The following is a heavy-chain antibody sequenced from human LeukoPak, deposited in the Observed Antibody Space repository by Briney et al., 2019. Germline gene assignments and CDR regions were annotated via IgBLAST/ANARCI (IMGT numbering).Heavy chain of an antibody. CDR1: GFTFSSYA. J-gene: IGHJ4*02. Sequence: GESLRLSCAASGFTFSSYAMHWVRQAPGKGLGWVAVISYDGSNKYYADSVKGRFTISRDNSKNTLYLQMNSLRAEDTAVYYCARDGAMGYFDYWGQGTLVTVSS. V-gene: IGHV3-30-3*01. CDR3: ARDGAMGYFDY. CDR2: ISYDGSNK. D-gene: IGHD5-24*01.